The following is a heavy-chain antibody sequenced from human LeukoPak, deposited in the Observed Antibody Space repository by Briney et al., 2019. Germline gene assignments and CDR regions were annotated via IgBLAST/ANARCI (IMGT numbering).Heavy chain of an antibody. Sequence: GASVKVSCKASGYTFTSYYMHWVRQAPGQGLEWMGIINPSGGSTSYAQKFQGRVTMTRDTSTSTVYMELSSLRSEDTAVYYCARDAYYYGGSGYFRFDYWGQGTLVTVSS. CDR1: GYTFTSYY. CDR2: INPSGGST. V-gene: IGHV1-46*01. J-gene: IGHJ4*02. CDR3: ARDAYYYGGSGYFRFDY. D-gene: IGHD3-22*01.